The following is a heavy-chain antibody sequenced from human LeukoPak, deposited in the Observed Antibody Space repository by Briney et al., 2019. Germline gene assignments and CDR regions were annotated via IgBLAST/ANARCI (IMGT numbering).Heavy chain of an antibody. CDR3: ASRGHFDY. D-gene: IGHD3-10*01. J-gene: IGHJ4*02. V-gene: IGHV3-48*01. CDR1: GFTFSSYS. Sequence: GGSLRLSCAASGFTFSSYSMNWVRRAPGKGLEWVSYISSSSSTIYYADSVKGRFTISRDNAKNSLYLQMNSLRAEDTAVYYCASRGHFDYWAQGTLVTVSS. CDR2: ISSSSSTI.